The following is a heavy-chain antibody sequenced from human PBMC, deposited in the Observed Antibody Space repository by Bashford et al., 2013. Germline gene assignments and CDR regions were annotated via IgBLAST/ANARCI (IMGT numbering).Heavy chain of an antibody. D-gene: IGHD3-10*01. CDR3: ARGSGSYHYFDY. V-gene: IGHV4-39*01. J-gene: IGHJ4*02. Sequence: WVRQAPGKGLEWIGTIYYSGSTYYNPSLKSRVTTSVDTSKNQFSLRLSSVTAADTAVYYCARGSGSYHYFDYWGQGTLVTVSS. CDR2: IYYSGST.